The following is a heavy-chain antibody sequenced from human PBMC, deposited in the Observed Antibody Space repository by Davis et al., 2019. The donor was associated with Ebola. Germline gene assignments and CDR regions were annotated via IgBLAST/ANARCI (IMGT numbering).Heavy chain of an antibody. CDR2: INPSGGST. D-gene: IGHD2-2*01. CDR3: ARVGVPAALFDY. J-gene: IGHJ4*02. CDR1: GYTFTSYA. Sequence: ASVKVSCKASGYTFTSYAISWVRQAPGQGLEWMGIINPSGGSTSYAQKFQGRVTMTRDTSTSTVYMELSSLRSEDTAVYYCARVGVPAALFDYWGQGTLVTVSS. V-gene: IGHV1-46*01.